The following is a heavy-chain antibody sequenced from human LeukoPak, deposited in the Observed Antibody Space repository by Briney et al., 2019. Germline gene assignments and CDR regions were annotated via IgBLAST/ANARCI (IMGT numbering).Heavy chain of an antibody. D-gene: IGHD2-15*01. CDR1: GGSISSGDYY. J-gene: IGHJ4*02. Sequence: PSQTLSLTCTVSGGSISSGDYYWSWIRQPLGKGLEWIGYIYYSGSTYYNPSLKSRVTISVDTSKNQFSLKLSSVTAADTAVYYCARVPVDCSGGSCYGFDYWGQGTLVTVSS. CDR3: ARVPVDCSGGSCYGFDY. V-gene: IGHV4-30-4*01. CDR2: IYYSGST.